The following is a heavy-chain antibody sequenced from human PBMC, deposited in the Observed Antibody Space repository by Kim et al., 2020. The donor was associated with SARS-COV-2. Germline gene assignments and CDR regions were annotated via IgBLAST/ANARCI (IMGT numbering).Heavy chain of an antibody. CDR3: EKGGGVTLKYFEY. J-gene: IGHJ4*02. CDR1: GFNFSGYA. D-gene: IGHD2-8*02. V-gene: IGHV3-23*01. Sequence: GGSLRLSCAASGFNFSGYAMSWVRQAPGKGLEWVSVITASGGSTSYADSVKARFTISRDNDKNTLYLQMNRPRAEDTAVYYCEKGGGVTLKYFEYWGQGTLVTVSA. CDR2: ITASGGST.